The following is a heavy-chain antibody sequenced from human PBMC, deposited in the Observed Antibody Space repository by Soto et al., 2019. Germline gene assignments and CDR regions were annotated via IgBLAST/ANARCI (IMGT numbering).Heavy chain of an antibody. CDR3: ARHGVYYDSSGYDQKRRYYYGMDV. CDR2: IYPGDSDT. D-gene: IGHD3-22*01. CDR1: GYSFTSYW. V-gene: IGHV5-51*01. Sequence: GESLKISCKGSGYSFTSYWIGWVRQMPGKGLEWMGIIYPGDSDTRYSPSFQGQVTISADKSISTAYLQWSSLKASDTAMYYCARHGVYYDSSGYDQKRRYYYGMDVWGQGTTVTVSS. J-gene: IGHJ6*02.